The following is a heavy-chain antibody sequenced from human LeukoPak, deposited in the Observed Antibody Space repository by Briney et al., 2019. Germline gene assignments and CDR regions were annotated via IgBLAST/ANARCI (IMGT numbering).Heavy chain of an antibody. CDR1: GGSFSGYY. J-gene: IGHJ3*02. Sequence: PSETLSLTCAVYGGSFSGYYWSWIRQPPGKGLEWIGEINHSGSTNYNPSLKSRVTISVDTSKNQFSLKLSSVTAADTAVYYCARGDELLWFGETGDAFDIWGQGTMVTVSS. CDR3: ARGDELLWFGETGDAFDI. D-gene: IGHD3-10*01. CDR2: INHSGST. V-gene: IGHV4-34*01.